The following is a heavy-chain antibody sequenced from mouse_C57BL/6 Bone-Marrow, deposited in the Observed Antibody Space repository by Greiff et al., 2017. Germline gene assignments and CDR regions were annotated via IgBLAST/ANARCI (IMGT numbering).Heavy chain of an antibody. Sequence: QVQLQQSGAELVRPGASVTLSCKASGYTFTDYEMHWVKQTPVHGLEWIGAIDPETGGTAYNQKFKGKAILTADKSSSTAYMELRSLTAEDSAVYYCTRFSTVVATEYAMDYWGQGTSVTVSS. D-gene: IGHD1-1*01. CDR3: TRFSTVVATEYAMDY. V-gene: IGHV1-15*01. CDR1: GYTFTDYE. CDR2: IDPETGGT. J-gene: IGHJ4*01.